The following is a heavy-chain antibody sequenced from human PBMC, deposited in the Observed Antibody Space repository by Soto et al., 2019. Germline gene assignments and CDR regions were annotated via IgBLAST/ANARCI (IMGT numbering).Heavy chain of an antibody. CDR3: AKGIAVAAQKGYYFDY. CDR1: GFTFSSYA. Sequence: PVGSLRLSCAASGFTFSSYAMSWVRQARGKGLEWVSAISGSGGSTYYADSVKGRFTISRDNSKNTLYLQMNSLRAEDTAVYYCAKGIAVAAQKGYYFDYWGQGTLVTVPS. CDR2: ISGSGGST. D-gene: IGHD6-19*01. V-gene: IGHV3-23*01. J-gene: IGHJ4*02.